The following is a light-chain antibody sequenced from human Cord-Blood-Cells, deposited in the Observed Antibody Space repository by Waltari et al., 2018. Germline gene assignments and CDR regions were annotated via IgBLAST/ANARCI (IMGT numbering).Light chain of an antibody. CDR3: QSYDSSLSGYV. CDR1: SPHIGAGYH. CDR2: GNS. J-gene: IGLJ1*01. V-gene: IGLV1-40*01. Sequence: QSVLTQPPSVSGAPGQRVPISCTGSSPHIGAGYHVHWYQQLPGTAPKLLIYGNSNRPSGVPDRFSGSKSGTSASLAITGLQAEDEADYYCQSYDSSLSGYVFGTGTKVTVL.